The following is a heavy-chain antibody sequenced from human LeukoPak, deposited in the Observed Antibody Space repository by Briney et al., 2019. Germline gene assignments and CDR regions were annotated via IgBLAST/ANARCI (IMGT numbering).Heavy chain of an antibody. CDR3: ARVTALRSFWCGYYRGEYYFDY. CDR1: GGSFSGYY. Sequence: SETLSLTCAVYGGSFSGYYWSWIRQPPGKGLEWIGEINHSGSTNYNPSLKSRVTISVDTSKNQFSLKLSSVTAADTAVYYCARVTALRSFWCGYYRGEYYFDYWGQGTLVTVSS. V-gene: IGHV4-34*01. J-gene: IGHJ4*02. D-gene: IGHD3-3*01. CDR2: INHSGST.